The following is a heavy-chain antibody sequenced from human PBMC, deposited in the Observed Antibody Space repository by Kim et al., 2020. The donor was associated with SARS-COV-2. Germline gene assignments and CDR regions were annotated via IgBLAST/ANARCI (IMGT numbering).Heavy chain of an antibody. J-gene: IGHJ3*02. CDR1: GYTFTGYY. V-gene: IGHV1-2*02. Sequence: ASVKVSCKASGYTFTGYYMHWVRQAPGQGLEWMGWINPNSGGTNYAQKVQGRVTMTRDTSISTAYMELSRLRSDDTAVYYCARDLIVATIEDAFDIWGQGTMVTVSS. D-gene: IGHD5-12*01. CDR2: INPNSGGT. CDR3: ARDLIVATIEDAFDI.